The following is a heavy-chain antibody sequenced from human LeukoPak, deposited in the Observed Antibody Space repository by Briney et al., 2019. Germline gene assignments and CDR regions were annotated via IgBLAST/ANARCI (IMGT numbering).Heavy chain of an antibody. CDR3: ARAGGFTMIRGAVNNWFDP. CDR1: GGSIRSNSYY. Sequence: SETLSLTCSVSGGSIRSNSYYWGWIRQPPGKGLEWIGSIHYSGSTYYNPSLKSRVSISVDTSKNQFSLKLSSVTATDTAVYYCARAGGFTMIRGAVNNWFDPWGQGTLVTVSS. J-gene: IGHJ5*02. V-gene: IGHV4-39*07. D-gene: IGHD3-10*01. CDR2: IHYSGST.